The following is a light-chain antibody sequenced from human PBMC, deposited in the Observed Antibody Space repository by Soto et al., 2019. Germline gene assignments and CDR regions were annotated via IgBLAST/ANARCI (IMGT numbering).Light chain of an antibody. Sequence: QSVLTQPASVSGSPGQSITISCTGTSNNVGSHDLVSWYQQHPGKAPKLMISEVAKRPSGVSHRFSGSKSGNTASLTISGLQTEDEADYYCCSYSGPSAPYVFGTWTKLTVL. J-gene: IGLJ1*01. V-gene: IGLV2-23*02. CDR3: CSYSGPSAPYV. CDR2: EVA. CDR1: SNNVGSHDL.